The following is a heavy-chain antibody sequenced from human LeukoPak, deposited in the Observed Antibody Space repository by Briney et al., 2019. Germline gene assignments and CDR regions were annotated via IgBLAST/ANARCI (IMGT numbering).Heavy chain of an antibody. CDR3: ARDSHITMIVVVINSGAFDI. CDR2: ISYDGSNK. V-gene: IGHV3-30-3*01. D-gene: IGHD3-22*01. CDR1: GFTFSSYA. J-gene: IGHJ3*02. Sequence: GGSLRLPCAASGFTFSSYAMHWVRQAPGKGLEWVAVISYDGSNKYYADSVKGRFTISRDNSKNTLYLQMNSLRAEDTAVYYCARDSHITMIVVVINSGAFDIWGQGTMVTVSS.